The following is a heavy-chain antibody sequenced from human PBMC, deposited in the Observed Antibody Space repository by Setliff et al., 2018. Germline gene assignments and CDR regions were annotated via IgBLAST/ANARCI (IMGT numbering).Heavy chain of an antibody. CDR2: VYHRGST. Sequence: SETLSLPCTVSNFSLTSGFFWAWVRQPPGKGLEWIATVYHRGSTDYKPSLKSRATISVDTSKNQFSLKLTSMTAADTAVYFCAREGRSSTRGWYMDAWGKGTSVTVSS. D-gene: IGHD2-2*01. CDR1: NFSLTSGFF. J-gene: IGHJ6*03. CDR3: AREGRSSTRGWYMDA. V-gene: IGHV4-38-2*02.